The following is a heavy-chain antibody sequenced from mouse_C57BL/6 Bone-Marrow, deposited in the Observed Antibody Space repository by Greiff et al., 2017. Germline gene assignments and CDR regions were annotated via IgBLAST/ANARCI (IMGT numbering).Heavy chain of an antibody. Sequence: EVMLVESGGGLVQPGGSMKLSCVASGFTFSNYWMNWVRQSPEKGLEWVAQIRLKSDNYATHYAESVKGRFTISRDDSKSSVYLQMNNLRAEDTGIYYCTAITTVVATDFDYWGQGTTLTVSS. D-gene: IGHD1-1*01. J-gene: IGHJ2*01. CDR2: IRLKSDNYAT. CDR3: TAITTVVATDFDY. CDR1: GFTFSNYW. V-gene: IGHV6-3*01.